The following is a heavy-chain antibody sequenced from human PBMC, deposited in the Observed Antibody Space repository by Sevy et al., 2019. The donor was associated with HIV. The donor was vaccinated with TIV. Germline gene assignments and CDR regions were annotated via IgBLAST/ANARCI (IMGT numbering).Heavy chain of an antibody. V-gene: IGHV4-34*01. CDR2: INHSGST. CDR3: ARVSPGSIAAAGTEGVGATPGSLYFDY. J-gene: IGHJ4*02. Sequence: SETLSLTCAVYGGSFSGYYWSWIRQPPGKGLEWIGEINHSGSTNYNPSLKSRVTISVGTCKNQFSLKLSSVTAADTAVYYCARVSPGSIAAAGTEGVGATPGSLYFDYWGQGTLVTVSS. CDR1: GGSFSGYY. D-gene: IGHD6-13*01.